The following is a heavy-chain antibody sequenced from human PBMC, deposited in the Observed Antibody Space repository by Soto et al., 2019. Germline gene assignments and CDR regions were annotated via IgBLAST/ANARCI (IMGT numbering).Heavy chain of an antibody. CDR2: VYPGDSDT. D-gene: IGHD3-22*01. J-gene: IGHJ4*02. V-gene: IGHV5-51*01. Sequence: PGESLKISCKGSGYSFTSHWIGWVRQMPGKGLEWMANVYPGDSDTRYNPSFQGQVTISADKSVNTAYLQWSSLKASDTAIYYCARRDSSGYYSDYWGPGTLVTVSS. CDR1: GYSFTSHW. CDR3: ARRDSSGYYSDY.